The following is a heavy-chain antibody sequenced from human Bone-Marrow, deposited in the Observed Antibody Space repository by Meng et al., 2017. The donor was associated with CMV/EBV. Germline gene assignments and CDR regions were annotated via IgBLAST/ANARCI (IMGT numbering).Heavy chain of an antibody. CDR3: AREYSSSRVSRRPFDY. D-gene: IGHD6-13*01. V-gene: IGHV4-59*11. J-gene: IGHJ4*02. Sequence: GSLRLSCTVSGGSISRHYWSWIRQPPGKGLEWIGYIYHTERTNYNPSLKSRITITVDTSKTHFSLELRSVTAADTAVYYCAREYSSSRVSRRPFDYWGQGTLVTVSS. CDR2: IYHTERT. CDR1: GGSISRHY.